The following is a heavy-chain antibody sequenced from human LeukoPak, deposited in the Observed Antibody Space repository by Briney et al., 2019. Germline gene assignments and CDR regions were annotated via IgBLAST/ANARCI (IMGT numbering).Heavy chain of an antibody. J-gene: IGHJ4*02. CDR2: VHYSGTS. CDR1: GGSISSYY. CDR3: ARGRGRDGDNLVS. D-gene: IGHD5-24*01. Sequence: SETLSLTCTVSGGSISSYYWSRIRQVPGKGLEWIGYVHYSGTSNYNPSLKSRLTISVDTSKNQFSLRLTSVNAADTAVYYCARGRGRDGDNLVSWSQGTLVTVSS. V-gene: IGHV4-59*01.